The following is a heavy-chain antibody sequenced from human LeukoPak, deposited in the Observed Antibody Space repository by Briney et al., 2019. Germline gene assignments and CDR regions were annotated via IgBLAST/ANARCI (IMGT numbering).Heavy chain of an antibody. Sequence: PGGSLRLSCAASGFTFSSYAMSWVRQAPGKGLEWVSYISSSSGYTKYADSVKGRFTISRDNAKSSLYLQMNSLRAEDTAVYYCARGGEAVFDYWGQGTLVTASS. D-gene: IGHD5-12*01. V-gene: IGHV3-11*05. J-gene: IGHJ4*02. CDR1: GFTFSSYA. CDR2: ISSSSGYT. CDR3: ARGGEAVFDY.